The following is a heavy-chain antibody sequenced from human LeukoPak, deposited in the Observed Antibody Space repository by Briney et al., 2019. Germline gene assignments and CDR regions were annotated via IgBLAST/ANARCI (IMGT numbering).Heavy chain of an antibody. CDR2: IYYSRST. V-gene: IGHV4-59*01. CDR3: ASSLGFGSLGY. D-gene: IGHD3-10*01. CDR1: GGSISSYY. Sequence: SETLSLTCTVSGGSISSYYWSWIRQPPGKGLEWIGYIYYSRSTNYNPSLKSRVTISVDTSKNQFSLKLSSVTAADTAVYYCASSLGFGSLGYWGQGTLVTVSS. J-gene: IGHJ4*02.